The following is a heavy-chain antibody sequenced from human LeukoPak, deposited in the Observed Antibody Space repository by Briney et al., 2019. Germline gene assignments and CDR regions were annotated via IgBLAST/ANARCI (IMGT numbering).Heavy chain of an antibody. Sequence: GGSLRLSCAASGFTFSSYALNWVRQAPGKGLEWVSTISSSAGGTYYADSVTGRFTISRDTSKNTLFLQMNSLRAEDTAVYYCAKDTVAVAALFDPWGQGTLVTVSS. J-gene: IGHJ5*02. CDR2: ISSSAGGT. V-gene: IGHV3-23*01. D-gene: IGHD6-19*01. CDR1: GFTFSSYA. CDR3: AKDTVAVAALFDP.